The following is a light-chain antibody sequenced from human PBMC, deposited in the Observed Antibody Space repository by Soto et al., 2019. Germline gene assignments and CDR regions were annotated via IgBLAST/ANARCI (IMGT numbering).Light chain of an antibody. V-gene: IGLV2-14*01. J-gene: IGLJ3*02. CDR3: SSYTSSSTGV. CDR2: EVS. CDR1: SSDVGGYNY. Sequence: QSVLTQPASVSGSPGQSITISCTGTSSDVGGYNYVSWYQQHPGKAPKLMIYEVSNRPSGVSNRFSGSKSGNTASLTISGLQDEDEADYYCSSYTSSSTGVFGGGTKLTVL.